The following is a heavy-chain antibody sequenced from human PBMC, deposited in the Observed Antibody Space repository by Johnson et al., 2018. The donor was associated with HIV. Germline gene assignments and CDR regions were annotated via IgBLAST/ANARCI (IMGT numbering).Heavy chain of an antibody. CDR1: GFTVSTNY. J-gene: IGHJ3*01. CDR3: AKDRRYYDSSGYYHDAFDF. CDR2: ISGSGGST. Sequence: VQLVESGGGLVQPGGSLRLSCAASGFTVSTNYMSWVRQAPGKGLEWVSVISGSGGSTYYADSVQGRFTISSANSKNTLYLQMNSLRAEDTAVYYCAKDRRYYDSSGYYHDAFDFWGLGTRVTVSS. D-gene: IGHD3-22*01. V-gene: IGHV3-23*04.